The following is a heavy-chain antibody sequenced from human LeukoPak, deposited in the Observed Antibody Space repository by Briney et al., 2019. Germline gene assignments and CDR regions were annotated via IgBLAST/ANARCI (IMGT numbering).Heavy chain of an antibody. CDR2: ISYDGSNK. D-gene: IGHD6-19*01. J-gene: IGHJ6*02. CDR1: GFTFSSYG. Sequence: GGSLRLSCAASGFTFSSYGMHWVRQAPGKGLEWVAVISYDGSNKYYADSVKGRFTISRDNSKNTLYLQMNSLRAEDTAVYYCATCIEGGQWQDYYYYYGMDVWGQGTTVTVSS. CDR3: ATCIEGGQWQDYYYYYGMDV. V-gene: IGHV3-30*03.